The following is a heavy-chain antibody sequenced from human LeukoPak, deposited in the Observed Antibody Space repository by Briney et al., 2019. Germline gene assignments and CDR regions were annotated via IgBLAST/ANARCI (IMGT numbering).Heavy chain of an antibody. V-gene: IGHV3-7*01. Sequence: PGGSLRLSCVASGFSFSRSWMSWVRQAPGKGLEWVANINQGGSDKYYVDSVKGRFTISRDNANNLLYLQMNSLRGEDTAVYYCTRDRSRAEDDWGQGTLVTVSS. CDR1: GFSFSRSW. CDR3: TRDRSRAEDD. D-gene: IGHD1-14*01. CDR2: INQGGSDK. J-gene: IGHJ4*02.